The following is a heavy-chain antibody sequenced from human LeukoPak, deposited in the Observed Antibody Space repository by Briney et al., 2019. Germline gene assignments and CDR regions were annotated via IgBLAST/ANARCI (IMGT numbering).Heavy chain of an antibody. D-gene: IGHD5-24*01. CDR2: IKTDGSST. Sequence: PGASLRLSCVAAGFTFTRHYMHWVRHAPGKGLVWVSRIKTDGSSTIYADSVKGRFTISRDNTKNTLYLQMSSLRVEDTAVYYCASSEDGYIHYWVQGTLVTVSS. CDR1: GFTFTRHY. J-gene: IGHJ4*02. CDR3: ASSEDGYIHY. V-gene: IGHV3-74*01.